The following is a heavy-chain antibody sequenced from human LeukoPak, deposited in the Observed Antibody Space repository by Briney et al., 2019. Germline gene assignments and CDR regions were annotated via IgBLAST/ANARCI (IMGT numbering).Heavy chain of an antibody. CDR1: GGSISSSNYY. CDR3: ARHPSCTTITHCSFDF. Sequence: SETLSLTCTVSGGSISSSNYYWGWIRQPPGKGLEWIGSIYYGGNTNYNPSLKSRVTLSVDTSKNQFSLKVSSVTAADTAVYYCARHPSCTTITHCSFDFWGRGALVTVSS. CDR2: IYYGGNT. J-gene: IGHJ4*02. D-gene: IGHD4-11*01. V-gene: IGHV4-39*01.